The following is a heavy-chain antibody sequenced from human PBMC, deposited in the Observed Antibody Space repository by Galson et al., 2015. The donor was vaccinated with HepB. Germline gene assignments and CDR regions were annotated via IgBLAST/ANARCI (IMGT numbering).Heavy chain of an antibody. Sequence: SLRLSCAASGFTFSSYSMNWVRQAPGEGLEWVSSISSSSSYIYYADSVKGRFTISRDNAKNSLYLQMNSLRAEDTAVYYCASIGGQYSGYLYYYYGMDVWGQGTTVTVSS. CDR1: GFTFSSYS. CDR3: ASIGGQYSGYLYYYYGMDV. D-gene: IGHD5-12*01. CDR2: ISSSSSYI. J-gene: IGHJ6*02. V-gene: IGHV3-21*01.